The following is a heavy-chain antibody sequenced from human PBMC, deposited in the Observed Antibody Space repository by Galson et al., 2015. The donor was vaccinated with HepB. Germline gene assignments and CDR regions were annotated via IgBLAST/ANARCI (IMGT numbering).Heavy chain of an antibody. CDR2: IHQDGSEN. D-gene: IGHD3-10*01. J-gene: IGHJ5*01. V-gene: IGHV3-7*03. Sequence: SLRLSCAASGFTFSGYWMSWVRQAPGKGLEWVANIHQDGSENDYVDSVKGRFTISRDNSKNTLYLQMDSLRAEDTAVYYCAKSPRGGVPHLTWFDSWGQGTLVTVSS. CDR3: AKSPRGGVPHLTWFDS. CDR1: GFTFSGYW.